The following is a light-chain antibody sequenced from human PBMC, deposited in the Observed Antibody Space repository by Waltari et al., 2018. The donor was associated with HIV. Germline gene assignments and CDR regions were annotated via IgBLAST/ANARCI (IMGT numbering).Light chain of an antibody. CDR3: ATWDGSLGAFFV. CDR2: RDN. CDR1: TSNVGTNF. Sequence: QSVLTQPPSASGTPGQRVTISCSGTTSNVGTNFVSWYQHLPGAAPKLLMYRDNRRLSGVPDRFSGSKSGASASLAISGLRSEDEGDYYCATWDGSLGAFFVFGVGTKVTVL. V-gene: IGLV1-47*01. J-gene: IGLJ1*01.